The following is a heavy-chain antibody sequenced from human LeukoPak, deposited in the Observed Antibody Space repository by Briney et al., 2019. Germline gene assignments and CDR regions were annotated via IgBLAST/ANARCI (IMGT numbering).Heavy chain of an antibody. Sequence: GGSLRLSCAASGFTFSRYGLHWVRQAPGKGLEWVAIIANDGKDKKYADSVKGRFTISRDNSKSTLYLQMNSLRAEDTAMYYCAKDPQVGAAAYYFDSWGQGTLVTVSS. V-gene: IGHV3-30*18. CDR3: AKDPQVGAAAYYFDS. J-gene: IGHJ4*02. D-gene: IGHD2-2*01. CDR2: IANDGKDK. CDR1: GFTFSRYG.